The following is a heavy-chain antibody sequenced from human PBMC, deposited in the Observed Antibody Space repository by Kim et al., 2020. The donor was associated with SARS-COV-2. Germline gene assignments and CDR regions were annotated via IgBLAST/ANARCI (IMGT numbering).Heavy chain of an antibody. D-gene: IGHD3-22*01. Sequence: GGSLRLSCAASGFTFSSYWMHWVRQAPGKGLVWVSRINSDGSSTSYADSVKGRFTISRDNAKNTLYLQMNSLRAEDTAVYYCAREEVITKNWYFDPWGRGTLVTVSS. CDR1: GFTFSSYW. J-gene: IGHJ2*01. V-gene: IGHV3-74*01. CDR2: INSDGSST. CDR3: AREEVITKNWYFDP.